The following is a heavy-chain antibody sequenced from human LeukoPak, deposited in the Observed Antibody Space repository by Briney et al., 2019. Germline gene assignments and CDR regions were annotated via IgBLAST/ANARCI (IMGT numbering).Heavy chain of an antibody. CDR1: DGSISSYY. D-gene: IGHD1-26*01. V-gene: IGHV4-59*12. CDR3: ARNSGSFYFDY. J-gene: IGHJ4*02. Sequence: PSETLSLTCTVSDGSISSYYWSYIRQPPGKGLEWIGYIYSSGSTNYNPSLKSRVTISIDTSKNQFSLKLSSVTAADTAVYYCARNSGSFYFDYWGQGTLVTVSS. CDR2: IYSSGST.